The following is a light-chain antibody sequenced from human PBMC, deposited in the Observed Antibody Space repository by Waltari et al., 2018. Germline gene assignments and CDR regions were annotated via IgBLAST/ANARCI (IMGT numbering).Light chain of an antibody. V-gene: IGKV2-28*01. J-gene: IGKJ1*01. CDR1: QSLLYSNGNNY. CDR3: MQTLQTPKT. CDR2: LGS. Sequence: EIVMTQSPLSLPVTPGAPASLSCSSSQSLLYSNGNNYLDWYLQKPGQSPQLLIYLGSNRASGVPDRISGSGSGTDFTLKISRVEAEDVGIYYCMQTLQTPKTFGQGTKVEIK.